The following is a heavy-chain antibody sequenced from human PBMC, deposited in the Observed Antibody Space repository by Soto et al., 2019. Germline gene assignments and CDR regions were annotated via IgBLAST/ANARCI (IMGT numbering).Heavy chain of an antibody. Sequence: SETLSLTCTVSGGSISSSSYYWGWIRQPPGKGLEWIGSIYYSGSTYYNPSLKSRVTISVDTSKNQFSLKLSSVTAADTAVYYCARHRSYSSYDYWGQGTLVTVSS. CDR2: IYYSGST. V-gene: IGHV4-39*01. J-gene: IGHJ4*02. CDR1: GGSISSSSYY. CDR3: ARHRSYSSYDY. D-gene: IGHD6-6*01.